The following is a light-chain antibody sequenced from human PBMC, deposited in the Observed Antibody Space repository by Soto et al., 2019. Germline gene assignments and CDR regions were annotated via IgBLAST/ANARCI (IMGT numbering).Light chain of an antibody. J-gene: IGKJ1*01. V-gene: IGKV3-20*01. Sequence: EIVMTQSPATLSVSPGERATLSCRASQSVSSNLAWYQQKPGQAPRLLIYYASIRATGIPDRFSGSGSGTDFTLTISRLEPEDFAVYYCQQYGSSPWTFGQGTKVDIK. CDR3: QQYGSSPWT. CDR1: QSVSSN. CDR2: YAS.